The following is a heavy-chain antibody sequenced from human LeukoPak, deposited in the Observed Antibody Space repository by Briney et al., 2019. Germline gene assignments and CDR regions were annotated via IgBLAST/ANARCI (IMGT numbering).Heavy chain of an antibody. V-gene: IGHV4-34*01. J-gene: IGHJ6*03. CDR3: ARAGGSYSYYYYYMDV. CDR1: GGSFSGYY. Sequence: PSETLSLTCAVYGGSFSGYYWSWIRQPPGKGLEWIGEINHSGSTNYNPSLKSRVTISVDTSKNQFSLKLSSVTAADTALYYCARAGGSYSYYYYYMDVWGKGTTVTVSS. CDR2: INHSGST. D-gene: IGHD1-26*01.